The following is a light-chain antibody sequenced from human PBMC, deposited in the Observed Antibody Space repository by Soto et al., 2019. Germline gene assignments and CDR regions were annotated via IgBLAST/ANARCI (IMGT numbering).Light chain of an antibody. Sequence: VVLTQSPGTLALSRGERATLSCRASERIYSAYLGWYQQKPGQAPRLLIYGASSRATGVPARFSGSRSGTDFTLTISDLEPADFGLYYCQQRLNWPPGFGQGTKVDIK. V-gene: IGKV3D-20*02. J-gene: IGKJ1*01. CDR3: QQRLNWPPG. CDR2: GAS. CDR1: ERIYSAY.